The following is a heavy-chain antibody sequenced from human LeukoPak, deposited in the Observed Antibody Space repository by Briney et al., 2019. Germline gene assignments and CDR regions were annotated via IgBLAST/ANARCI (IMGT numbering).Heavy chain of an antibody. CDR3: AKDGSYYYDSSGNYQFDY. Sequence: PGGSLRLSCAASGFTFSSYAMSWVRQAPGKGLEWVSAISGSGDSTYYADSVKGRFTISRDNSKNTLYLQMNSLRAEDTAVYYCAKDGSYYYDSSGNYQFDYWGQGTRVTVSS. V-gene: IGHV3-23*01. CDR2: ISGSGDST. J-gene: IGHJ4*02. D-gene: IGHD3-22*01. CDR1: GFTFSSYA.